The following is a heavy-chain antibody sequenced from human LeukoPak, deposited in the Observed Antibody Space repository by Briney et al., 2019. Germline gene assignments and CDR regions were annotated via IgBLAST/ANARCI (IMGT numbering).Heavy chain of an antibody. V-gene: IGHV4-34*01. D-gene: IGHD3-22*01. CDR1: GGSFSGYY. J-gene: IGHJ3*02. Sequence: SETLSLTCAVYGGSFSGYYWSWIRQPPGKGLEWIGEINHSGSPNYNTSLKSRVTIPVETSKNQFSLKLSSVTAAETAVYYCARARRITMIVSGAFDIWGQGTMVTVSS. CDR2: INHSGSP. CDR3: ARARRITMIVSGAFDI.